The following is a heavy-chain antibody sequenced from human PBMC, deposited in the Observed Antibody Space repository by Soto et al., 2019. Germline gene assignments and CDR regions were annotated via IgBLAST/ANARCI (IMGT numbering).Heavy chain of an antibody. J-gene: IGHJ3*02. Sequence: SVKVSCKASGGTFSSYAISWVRQAPGQGLEWMGGIIPIFGTANYAQKFQGRVTITADESTSTAYMELSSLRSEDTAVYYCATPYDFWSGYYTGAFDIWGQGTMVTVSS. CDR1: GGTFSSYA. V-gene: IGHV1-69*13. D-gene: IGHD3-3*01. CDR3: ATPYDFWSGYYTGAFDI. CDR2: IIPIFGTA.